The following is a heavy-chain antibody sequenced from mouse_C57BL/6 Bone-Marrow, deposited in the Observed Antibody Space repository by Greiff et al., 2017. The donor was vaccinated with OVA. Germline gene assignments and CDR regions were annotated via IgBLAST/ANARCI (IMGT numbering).Heavy chain of an antibody. J-gene: IGHJ2*01. Sequence: QVQLKESGAELVRPGASVKLSCKASGYTFTDYYINWVKQRPGQGLEWIGRIYPGSGDTNYNEKFKGKATLTAEKSSSTAYMQISSLTSEASAVXVRARLFGYDDCLDYWGQGTTLTVSS. V-gene: IGHV1-76*01. CDR1: GYTFTDYY. D-gene: IGHD2-2*01. CDR2: IYPGSGDT. CDR3: ARLFGYDDCLDY.